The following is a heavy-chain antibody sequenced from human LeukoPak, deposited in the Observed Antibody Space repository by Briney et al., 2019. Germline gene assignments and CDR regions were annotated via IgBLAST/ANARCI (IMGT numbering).Heavy chain of an antibody. V-gene: IGHV3-30*03. D-gene: IGHD4-17*01. CDR2: ISYDGSNK. Sequence: GGSLRLSCAASGFTFSSYGMHWVRQAPGKGLEWVAVISYDGSNKYYADSVKGRFTISRDNSKNTLYLQMNSLRAEDTAVYYCARGAGDYSFDYWGQGTLVTVSS. J-gene: IGHJ4*02. CDR3: ARGAGDYSFDY. CDR1: GFTFSSYG.